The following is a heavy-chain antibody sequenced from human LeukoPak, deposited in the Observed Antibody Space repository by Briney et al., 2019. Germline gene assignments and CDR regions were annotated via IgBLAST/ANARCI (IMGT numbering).Heavy chain of an antibody. V-gene: IGHV4-30-4*08. CDR1: GGSISSGDYY. D-gene: IGHD6-19*01. Sequence: PSETPSLTCTVSGGSISSGDYYWSWIRQPPGKGLEWIGYIYYSGSTYYNPSLKSRVTISVDTSKNQLSLKLSSVTAADTAVYYCALRIAVAGDAFDIWGQGTMVTVSS. J-gene: IGHJ3*02. CDR2: IYYSGST. CDR3: ALRIAVAGDAFDI.